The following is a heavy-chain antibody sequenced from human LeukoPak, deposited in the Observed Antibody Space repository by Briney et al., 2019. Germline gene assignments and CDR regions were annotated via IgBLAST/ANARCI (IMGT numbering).Heavy chain of an antibody. D-gene: IGHD3-9*01. CDR1: GFSFSKAW. J-gene: IGHJ4*02. CDR2: ISSSGSTI. Sequence: GGSLRLSCAASGFSFSKAWMTWVRQAPGKGLEWVSYISSSGSTIYYADSVKGRFTISRDNAKNSLYLQMNSLRAEDTAVYYCARLEDYDILTGFDYWGQGTLVTVSS. V-gene: IGHV3-48*04. CDR3: ARLEDYDILTGFDY.